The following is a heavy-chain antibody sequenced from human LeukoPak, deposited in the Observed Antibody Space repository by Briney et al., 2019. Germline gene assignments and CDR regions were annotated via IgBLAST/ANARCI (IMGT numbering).Heavy chain of an antibody. D-gene: IGHD3-3*01. CDR3: ARLTSTIPDAFDI. J-gene: IGHJ3*02. V-gene: IGHV3-64*01. CDR1: GFTFSTSV. CDR2: INSNGGST. Sequence: GGSLRLSCAASGFTFSTSVMHWVRQAPGKGLEHVSAINSNGGSTYYGNSVKGRFTISRDNSKNTLYLQMGSLRPEDMAVYYCARLTSTIPDAFDIWGQGTMVTVSS.